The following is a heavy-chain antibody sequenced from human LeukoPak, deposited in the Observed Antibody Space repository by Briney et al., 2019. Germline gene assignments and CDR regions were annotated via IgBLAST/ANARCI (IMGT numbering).Heavy chain of an antibody. CDR2: IYYSGRT. J-gene: IGHJ3*02. D-gene: IGHD2/OR15-2a*01. CDR1: GGSISSDH. V-gene: IGHV4-59*01. Sequence: SETLSLTCTVSGGSISSDHWNWIRQPPGKGLEWIGCIYYSGRTYYNPSLKSRVSISVDMSKSQFSLRLNSVTAADTAVYYCARKNDFDIWGQGTLVTVSS. CDR3: ARKNDFDI.